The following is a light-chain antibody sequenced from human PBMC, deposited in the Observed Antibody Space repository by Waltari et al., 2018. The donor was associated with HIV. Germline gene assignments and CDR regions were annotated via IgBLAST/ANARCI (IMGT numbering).Light chain of an antibody. J-gene: IGKJ4*01. V-gene: IGKV1-12*02. Sequence: DIQMTQSPFSVSASLGDRVTITCRASHTGSWLAWYQQKPGKAPKLLIYAASTLQSGVPSRFSGSMSGTNFTLTINSLQPEDFASYYCQQSNSFPSFTFGGGTKVEIK. CDR1: HTGSW. CDR2: AAS. CDR3: QQSNSFPSFT.